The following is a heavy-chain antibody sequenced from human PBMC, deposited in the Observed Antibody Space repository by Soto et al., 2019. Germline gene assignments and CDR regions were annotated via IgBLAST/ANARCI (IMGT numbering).Heavy chain of an antibody. D-gene: IGHD3-16*01. V-gene: IGHV1-8*01. CDR1: GYTFTSYD. Sequence: SVKVYCKAAGYTFTSYDISWGRQATGQGLEWMGWMNPNSGNTGYAQKFQGRVTMTRNTSISTAYMELSSLRSEDTAVYYCARALPPYGDYVWDDYWGQGTLVTVSS. J-gene: IGHJ4*02. CDR2: MNPNSGNT. CDR3: ARALPPYGDYVWDDY.